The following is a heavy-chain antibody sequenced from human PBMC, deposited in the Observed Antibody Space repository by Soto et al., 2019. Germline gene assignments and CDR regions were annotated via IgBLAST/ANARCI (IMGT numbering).Heavy chain of an antibody. CDR3: ANLGAATRHYYYGMDV. CDR2: ISGSGGST. D-gene: IGHD5-12*01. CDR1: GFTFSSYA. J-gene: IGHJ6*02. Sequence: GGSLRLSCAASGFTFSSYAMSWVRQAPGKGLEWVSAISGSGGSTYYADSVKGRFTISRDNSKNTLYLQMNSLRAEDTAVYYCANLGAATRHYYYGMDVRGQGTTVTVSS. V-gene: IGHV3-23*01.